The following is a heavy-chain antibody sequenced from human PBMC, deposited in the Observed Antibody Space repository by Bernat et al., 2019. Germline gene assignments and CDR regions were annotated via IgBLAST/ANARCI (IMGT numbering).Heavy chain of an antibody. D-gene: IGHD3-10*01. CDR3: ARTTYDSGTYVLDF. J-gene: IGHJ4*02. V-gene: IGHV2-70*17. Sequence: QVTLRESGPSLVKPTQTLTLTCSFSGFSLDTRGMCLSWIRQPPGKALEWLARIDWDDEKFYIPSLKTRLTIPKDTFKNQVVLSMTNMDPVDTATYYCARTTYDSGTYVLDFWGQGTLVTVSS. CDR2: IDWDDEK. CDR1: GFSLDTRGMC.